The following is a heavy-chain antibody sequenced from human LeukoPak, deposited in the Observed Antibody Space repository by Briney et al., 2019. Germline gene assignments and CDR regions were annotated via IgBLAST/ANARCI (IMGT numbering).Heavy chain of an antibody. CDR3: AREVEMATVESGLGY. V-gene: IGHV1-69*13. CDR1: GGTFSSYA. D-gene: IGHD5-24*01. Sequence: ASVKVSCKASGGTFSSYAISWVRQAPGQGLEWMGGIIPIFGTANYAQKFQGRVTITADESTSTAYMELSSLRSEDTAVYYCAREVEMATVESGLGYWGQGTLVTVSS. CDR2: IIPIFGTA. J-gene: IGHJ4*02.